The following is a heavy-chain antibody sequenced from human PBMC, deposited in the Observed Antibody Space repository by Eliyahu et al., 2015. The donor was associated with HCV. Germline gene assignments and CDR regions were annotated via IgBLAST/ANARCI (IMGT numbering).Heavy chain of an antibody. Sequence: QVQLVQSGAEVKKPGASVXVSCKASGYTFTSYGIXWVRQAPGQGLEWMGWISAYNVNTYYAQNLQGRVTMTTDTSTSTAYVELRSLRSDDTAVYYCARASNYGAYDYWGQGTLVTVSS. CDR3: ARASNYGAYDY. CDR2: ISAYNVNT. J-gene: IGHJ4*02. CDR1: GYTFTSYG. D-gene: IGHD4-17*01. V-gene: IGHV1-18*04.